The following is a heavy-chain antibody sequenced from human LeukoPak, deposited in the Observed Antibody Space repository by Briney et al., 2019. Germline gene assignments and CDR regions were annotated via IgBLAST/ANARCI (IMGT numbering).Heavy chain of an antibody. V-gene: IGHV4-38-2*02. CDR3: ARVSYYYDSSGPTEDGSY. D-gene: IGHD3-22*01. J-gene: IGHJ4*02. CDR2: IYHSGST. Sequence: SETLSLTCTVSGYSISSGYYWGWIRQPPGKGLEWIGSIYHSGSTYYNPSLKSRVTISVDTSKNQFSLKLSSVTAADTAVYYCARVSYYYDSSGPTEDGSYWGQGTLVTVSS. CDR1: GYSISSGYY.